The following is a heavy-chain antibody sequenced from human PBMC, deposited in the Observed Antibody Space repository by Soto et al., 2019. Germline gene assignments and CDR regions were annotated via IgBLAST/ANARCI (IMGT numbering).Heavy chain of an antibody. Sequence: QVQLQESGPGLVKPSETLSLTCTVSGGSISSYYWSWIRQPPGKGLEWIGYIYYSGGTNYNPSLKSRSSISVDTSKNQFSLKLNSIAAADTAVYYCARHNYGSGSTYFDYWGQGTLVTVSS. CDR1: GGSISSYY. J-gene: IGHJ4*02. D-gene: IGHD3-10*01. V-gene: IGHV4-59*08. CDR3: ARHNYGSGSTYFDY. CDR2: IYYSGGT.